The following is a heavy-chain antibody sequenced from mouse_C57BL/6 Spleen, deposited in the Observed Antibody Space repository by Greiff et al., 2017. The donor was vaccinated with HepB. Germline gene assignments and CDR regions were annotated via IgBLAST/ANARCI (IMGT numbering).Heavy chain of an antibody. V-gene: IGHV1-81*01. D-gene: IGHD1-1*01. CDR1: GYTFTSYG. CDR2: IYPRSGNT. CDR3: ARRDGSSYHFDY. J-gene: IGHJ2*01. Sequence: VKLQESGAELARPGASVKLSCKASGYTFTSYGISWVKQRTGQGLEWIGEIYPRSGNTYYNEKFKGKATLTADKSSSTAYMELRSLTSEDSAVYFCARRDGSSYHFDYWGQGTTLTVSS.